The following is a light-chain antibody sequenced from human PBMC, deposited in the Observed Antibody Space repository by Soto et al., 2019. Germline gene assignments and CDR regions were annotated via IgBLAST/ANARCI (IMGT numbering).Light chain of an antibody. Sequence: QAVVTQEPSFSVSPGGTVTLTCGLSSDSVSASHFPSWYQQTPGQAPRTLIYNTNTRSSGVPDRFSGSKSGNTASLTVSGLQAEDEADYYCSSYAGSNNFVFGAGTKVTVL. CDR3: SSYAGSNNFV. V-gene: IGLV8-61*01. CDR1: SDSVSASHF. J-gene: IGLJ1*01. CDR2: NTN.